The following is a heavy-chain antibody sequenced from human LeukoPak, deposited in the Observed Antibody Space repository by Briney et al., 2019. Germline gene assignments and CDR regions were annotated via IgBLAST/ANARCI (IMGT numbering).Heavy chain of an antibody. CDR1: GYTFTGYY. CDR2: INPNSGGT. V-gene: IGHV1-2*02. Sequence: ASVKVSCKASGYTFTGYYMHWVRQAPGQGLEWMGWINPNSGGTYYAQKFQGRVTMTSDTSISTAYMELRGLRSDDTAVYYCARGDYYGSGSYQNSYYYYMDVWGKGTTVTISS. J-gene: IGHJ6*03. D-gene: IGHD3-10*01. CDR3: ARGDYYGSGSYQNSYYYYMDV.